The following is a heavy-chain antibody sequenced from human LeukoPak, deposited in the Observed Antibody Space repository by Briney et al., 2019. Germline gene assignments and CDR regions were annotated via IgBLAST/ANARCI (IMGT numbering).Heavy chain of an antibody. V-gene: IGHV3-30-3*01. CDR3: ARFRVGTVGATKYRDFDY. D-gene: IGHD1-26*01. J-gene: IGHJ4*02. CDR2: ISYDGSNK. CDR1: GFTFSSYA. Sequence: QPGRSLRLSCAASGFTFSSYAMHWVRQAPGKGLEWVAVISYDGSNKYYADSVKGRFTISRDNSKNTLYLQMNSLRAEDTAVYYCARFRVGTVGATKYRDFDYWGQGTLVTVSS.